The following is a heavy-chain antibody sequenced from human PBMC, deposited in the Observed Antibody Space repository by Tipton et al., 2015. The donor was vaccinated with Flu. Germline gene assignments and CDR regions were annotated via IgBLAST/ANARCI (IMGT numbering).Heavy chain of an antibody. D-gene: IGHD3-10*01. J-gene: IGHJ5*02. Sequence: LRLSCTVSGVSTSSYYWSWVRQSPGKGLEWIGYIDKSGNTNYNPSLKSRVTIVLDTSKNQFSLKLTSVTAADTAVYYCARDSMVRGTIGPWGQGTLVTVSS. CDR1: GVSTSSYY. CDR2: IDKSGNT. CDR3: ARDSMVRGTIGP. V-gene: IGHV4-59*01.